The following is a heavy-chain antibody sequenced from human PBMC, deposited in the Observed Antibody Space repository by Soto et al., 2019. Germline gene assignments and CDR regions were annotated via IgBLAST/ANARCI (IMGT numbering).Heavy chain of an antibody. J-gene: IGHJ6*02. V-gene: IGHV1-18*01. CDR1: GYTFIRYG. D-gene: IGHD3-16*01. CDR2: ISPYNDYT. Sequence: QVQLAQSANEVKKPGASVRVSCKAAGYTFIRYGIAWVRQAPGQGLEWMGWISPYNDYTVYAQKCKSRVSMTADTATRTVYMNLRGLKSDDTAVYYCARGGYYDNSWGKLSHYGLDVWGQGTSVSVSS. CDR3: ARGGYYDNSWGKLSHYGLDV.